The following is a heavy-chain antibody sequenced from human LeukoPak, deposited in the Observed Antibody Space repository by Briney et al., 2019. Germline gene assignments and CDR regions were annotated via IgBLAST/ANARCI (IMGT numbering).Heavy chain of an antibody. CDR1: GFTFSSYA. CDR2: ISGSGGST. D-gene: IGHD6-19*01. J-gene: IGHJ6*02. V-gene: IGHV3-23*01. Sequence: GGSLRLSCAASGFTFSSYAMSWVRQAPGKGLEWVSAISGSGGSTYYADSVKCRFTISRDNSKNTLYLQMNSLRAEDTAVYYCAKDASSGSQWRDYYYYYGMDVWGQGTTVTVSS. CDR3: AKDASSGSQWRDYYYYYGMDV.